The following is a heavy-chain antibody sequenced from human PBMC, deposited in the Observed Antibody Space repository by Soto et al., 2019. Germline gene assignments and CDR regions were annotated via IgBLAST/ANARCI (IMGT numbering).Heavy chain of an antibody. CDR2: INPNGGGI. Sequence: ASVKVSCKTSGDSFNDYYIHWVRQAPGQGLEWLGWINPNGGGIKYAQRFQGRVTVTRDSSIRTVYMELSSLRSDDTAVYYCARESGGATATLDYYYFYMDVWGKGTTVTVSS. D-gene: IGHD5-12*01. V-gene: IGHV1-2*02. CDR3: ARESGGATATLDYYYFYMDV. J-gene: IGHJ6*03. CDR1: GDSFNDYY.